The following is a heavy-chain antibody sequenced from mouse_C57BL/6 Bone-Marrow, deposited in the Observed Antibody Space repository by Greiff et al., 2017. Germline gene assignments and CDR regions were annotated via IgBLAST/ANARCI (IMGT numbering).Heavy chain of an antibody. J-gene: IGHJ4*01. CDR2: IYPGSGST. D-gene: IGHD1-1*01. Sequence: VQLQQPGAELVKPGASVKMSCKASGYTFTSYWITWVKQRPGQGLEWIGDIYPGSGSTNYNEKFKSKATLTVDTSSSTAYMQLSSLTSEDSAVYYGARSHYYGSSYDAMDYWGQGTSVTVSS. CDR3: ARSHYYGSSYDAMDY. V-gene: IGHV1-55*01. CDR1: GYTFTSYW.